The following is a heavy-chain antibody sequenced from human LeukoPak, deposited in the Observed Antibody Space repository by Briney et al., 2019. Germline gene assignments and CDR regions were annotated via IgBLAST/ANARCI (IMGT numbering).Heavy chain of an antibody. CDR1: GFTFSTYS. D-gene: IGHD3-22*01. Sequence: GGPLRLSCAASGFTFSTYSMNWVRQAPGKGLEWVSYISSSSSTIYYADSVKGRFTISRDNAKNSLYLQMNSLRAEDTAVYYCARGSTYYDSSGQVPFDYWGQGTLVTVSS. V-gene: IGHV3-48*01. CDR2: ISSSSSTI. J-gene: IGHJ4*02. CDR3: ARGSTYYDSSGQVPFDY.